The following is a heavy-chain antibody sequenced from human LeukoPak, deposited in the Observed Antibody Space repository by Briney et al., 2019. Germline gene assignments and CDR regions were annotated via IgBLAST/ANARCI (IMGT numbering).Heavy chain of an antibody. CDR1: EYTFTSYA. Sequence: ASVKVSCKASEYTFTSYAMHWVRQAPGQRLEWMGWINAGNGNTKYSQKFQGRVTITRDTSASTAYMELSSLRSEDTAVYYCARQSNYYDSSAYYFDYWGQGTLVTVSS. D-gene: IGHD3-22*01. CDR3: ARQSNYYDSSAYYFDY. CDR2: INAGNGNT. V-gene: IGHV1-3*01. J-gene: IGHJ4*02.